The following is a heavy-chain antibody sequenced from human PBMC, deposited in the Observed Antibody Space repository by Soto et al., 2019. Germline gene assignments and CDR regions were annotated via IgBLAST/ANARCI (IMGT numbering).Heavy chain of an antibody. V-gene: IGHV4-59*01. CDR2: IYYSGIT. CDR1: GGSISSYY. J-gene: IGHJ5*02. D-gene: IGHD1-26*01. CDR3: ARGSRRVGNSLDP. Sequence: PSETLSLTCTVSGGSISSYYWSWIRQPPGKGLEWIVYIYYSGITNYNPSLKSRVTISVDTSKNQFSLKLSSVTAADTAVYYCARGSRRVGNSLDPWDQGTLVTVSS.